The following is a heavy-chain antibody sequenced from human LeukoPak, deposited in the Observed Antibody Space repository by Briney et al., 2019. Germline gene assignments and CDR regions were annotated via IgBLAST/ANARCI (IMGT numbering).Heavy chain of an antibody. Sequence: PSETLSLTCAVSGYSISSGYYWGWIRQPPGKGLERIGSIYHSGSTYYNPSLKSRVTISVDTSKNQFSLKLSSVTAADTAVYYCARENRGSYYYYYGMDVWGKGTTVTVSS. CDR2: IYHSGST. CDR3: ARENRGSYYYYYGMDV. CDR1: GYSISSGYY. J-gene: IGHJ6*04. V-gene: IGHV4-38-2*02. D-gene: IGHD3-10*01.